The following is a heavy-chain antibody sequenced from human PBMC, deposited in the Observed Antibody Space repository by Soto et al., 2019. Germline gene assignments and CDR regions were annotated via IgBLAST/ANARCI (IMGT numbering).Heavy chain of an antibody. D-gene: IGHD2-2*01. CDR2: IYPGDSYI. CDR1: GYTFTNSW. Sequence: GESLKISCKGSGYTFTNSWIGWVRQMPGKGLEWMGIIYPGDSYIRYSPSFQGQVTISADMSTSTAYLHWSSLKASDTAMYNCARHAYCASNTCYYYYGLDVWGQGTTVTVSS. CDR3: ARHAYCASNTCYYYYGLDV. J-gene: IGHJ6*02. V-gene: IGHV5-51*01.